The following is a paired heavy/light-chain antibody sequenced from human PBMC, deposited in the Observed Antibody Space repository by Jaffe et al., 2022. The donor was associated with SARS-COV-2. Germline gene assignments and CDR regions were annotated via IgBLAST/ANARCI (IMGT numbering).Heavy chain of an antibody. CDR2: IYSDGNA. CDR1: GFTVSANH. V-gene: IGHV3-53*01. J-gene: IGHJ6*02. D-gene: IGHD3-10*01. Sequence: EVQLVESGGGLIQPGGSLRLSCVASGFTVSANHMSWVRQAPGKGLEWVSIIYSDGNAYYADSVKGRFSISGDNSKNTLYLQMNSLRAADTAVYYCARVSGSGSSYGTDVWGQGTTVTVSS. CDR3: ARVSGSGSSYGTDV.
Light chain of an antibody. CDR1: QDIKRF. V-gene: IGKV1-39*01. Sequence: DIQMTQSPSSLSASVGDRVTITCRASQDIKRFLNWYQQNPGKAPKLLIYGASSLQSGVPSRFSGSGSGTDFTLSISSLHPEDFATYYCQQSYSSPLTFGGGTKVDIK. CDR2: GAS. CDR3: QQSYSSPLT. J-gene: IGKJ4*01.